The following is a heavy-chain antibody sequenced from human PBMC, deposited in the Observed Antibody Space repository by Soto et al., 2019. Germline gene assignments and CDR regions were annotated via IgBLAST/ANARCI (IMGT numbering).Heavy chain of an antibody. CDR2: ISYDGSNK. CDR3: ATPYGDPHYYYYGMDV. D-gene: IGHD4-17*01. Sequence: GGSLRLSCAASGFTFSSYGMHWVRQAPGKGLEWVAVISYDGSNKYYADSVKGRFTISRDNSKNTLYLQMNSLRAEDTAVYYCATPYGDPHYYYYGMDVWGQGTTVTVSS. CDR1: GFTFSSYG. V-gene: IGHV3-30*03. J-gene: IGHJ6*02.